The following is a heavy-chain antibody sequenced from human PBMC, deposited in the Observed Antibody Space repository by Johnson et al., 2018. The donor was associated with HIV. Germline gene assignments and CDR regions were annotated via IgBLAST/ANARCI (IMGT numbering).Heavy chain of an antibody. CDR2: IYSGGST. CDR1: GFTFSSYA. V-gene: IGHV3-NL1*01. CDR3: AKARVGGGFDAFDI. J-gene: IGHJ3*02. Sequence: QMLLVESGGGVVQPGRSLRLSCAASGFTFSSYAMHWVRQAPGKGLEWVSVIYSGGSTYYAGSVKGRFTISRENAKNSLYLQMNSLRAEDTALYYCAKARVGGGFDAFDIWGQGTMVTVSS. D-gene: IGHD1-26*01.